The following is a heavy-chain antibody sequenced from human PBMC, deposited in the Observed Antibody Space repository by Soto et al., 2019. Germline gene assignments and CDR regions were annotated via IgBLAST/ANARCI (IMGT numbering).Heavy chain of an antibody. CDR1: GFTFSDYY. Sequence: GGSLRLSWAASGFTFSDYYMSWIRHAPGKGLEWVSYISRSGSYTKYADSVKGRFTISRDNAKNSLYLQTNSLRAEDTAVYYCARAPLYNYDHFDYWGQGTLVTVSS. J-gene: IGHJ4*02. CDR2: ISRSGSYT. CDR3: ARAPLYNYDHFDY. V-gene: IGHV3-11*06. D-gene: IGHD5-18*01.